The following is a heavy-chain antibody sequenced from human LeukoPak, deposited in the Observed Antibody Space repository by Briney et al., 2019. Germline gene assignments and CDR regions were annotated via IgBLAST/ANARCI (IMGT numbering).Heavy chain of an antibody. CDR1: GYTFTGYY. J-gene: IGHJ4*02. CDR2: INPNIGGT. Sequence: ASVKVSCKASGYTFTGYYIHWVRQAPGQGLEWMGWINPNIGGTNYAQKFQGRVTMTRDTSISTDYMELSSLRSDDTAVYYCARGGGTVAYFDYWGQGTLVTVSS. D-gene: IGHD6-19*01. CDR3: ARGGGTVAYFDY. V-gene: IGHV1-2*02.